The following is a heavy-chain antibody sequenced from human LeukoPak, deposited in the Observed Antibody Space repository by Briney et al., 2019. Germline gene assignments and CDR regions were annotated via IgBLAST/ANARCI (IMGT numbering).Heavy chain of an antibody. CDR2: ISAYNGNT. CDR1: GYTFTSYG. V-gene: IGHV1-18*01. J-gene: IGHJ5*02. D-gene: IGHD3-22*01. Sequence: ASVKVSRKASGYTFTSYGISWVRQAPGQGLEWMGWISAYNGNTNYAQKLQGRVTMTTDTSTSTAYMELRSLRSDDTAVYYCARAYYYDSSGYYYNNWFDPWGQGTLVTVSS. CDR3: ARAYYYDSSGYYYNNWFDP.